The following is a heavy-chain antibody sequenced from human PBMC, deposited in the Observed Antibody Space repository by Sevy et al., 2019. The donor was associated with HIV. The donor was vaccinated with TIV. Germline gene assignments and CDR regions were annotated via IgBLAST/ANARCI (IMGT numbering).Heavy chain of an antibody. D-gene: IGHD3-10*01. J-gene: IGHJ6*03. V-gene: IGHV3-48*02. CDR1: GFTFSSYS. CDR2: ISSSSSTI. Sequence: GGSLRLSCAASGFTFSSYSMNWVHQAPGKGLEWVSYISSSSSTIYYADSVKGRFTISRDNAKNSLYLQMNSLRDEDTAVYYCARDRAQFRESLYYMDVWGKGTTVTVSS. CDR3: ARDRAQFRESLYYMDV.